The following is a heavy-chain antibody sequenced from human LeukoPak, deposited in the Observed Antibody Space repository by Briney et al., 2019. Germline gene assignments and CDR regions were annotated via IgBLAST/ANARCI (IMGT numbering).Heavy chain of an antibody. D-gene: IGHD7-27*01. CDR2: VDHTGIT. CDR1: GASFSAYF. Sequence: SETLSLTCAVSGASFSAYFWTWLRQPPEGGLEWIGEVDHTGITNYNPSLKSRVTMSVDTTTNQLSLELRSVTAADTAFYFCARRQRIARMSWGDFWAQGTRVTVS. J-gene: IGHJ4*02. CDR3: ARRQRIARMSWGDF. V-gene: IGHV4-34*01.